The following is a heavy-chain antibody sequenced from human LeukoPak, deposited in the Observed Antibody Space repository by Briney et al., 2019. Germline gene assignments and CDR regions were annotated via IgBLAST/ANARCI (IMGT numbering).Heavy chain of an antibody. V-gene: IGHV4-34*01. CDR2: INHSGST. CDR1: GFTFSSYA. J-gene: IGHJ6*02. D-gene: IGHD2-15*01. CDR3: ARGAARLFGYYYYGMDV. Sequence: GSLRLSCAASGFTFSSYAMSWVRQAPGKGLEWIGEINHSGSTNYNPSLKSRVTISVDTSKNQFSLKLSSVTAADTAVYYCARGAARLFGYYYYGMDVWGQGTTVTVSS.